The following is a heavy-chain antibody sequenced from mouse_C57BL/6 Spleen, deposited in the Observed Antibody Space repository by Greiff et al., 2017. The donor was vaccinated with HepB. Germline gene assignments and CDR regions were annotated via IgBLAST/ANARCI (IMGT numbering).Heavy chain of an antibody. Sequence: EVKLVESGGGLVKPGGSLKLSCAASGFTFSSYAMSWVRQTPEKRLEWVATISDGGSYTYYPDNVKGRFTISRDNAKNNLYLQMSHLKSEDTAMYYCARDQGLRHYYAMDYWGQGTSVTVSS. CDR2: ISDGGSYT. CDR3: ARDQGLRHYYAMDY. D-gene: IGHD2-4*01. V-gene: IGHV5-4*01. CDR1: GFTFSSYA. J-gene: IGHJ4*01.